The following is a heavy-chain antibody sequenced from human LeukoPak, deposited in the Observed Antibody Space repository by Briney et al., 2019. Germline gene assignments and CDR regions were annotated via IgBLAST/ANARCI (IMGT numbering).Heavy chain of an antibody. V-gene: IGHV5-51*01. CDR2: IYPGDSDT. D-gene: IGHD3-22*01. CDR3: TRQFTIDTSGYYHDY. J-gene: IGHJ4*02. CDR1: AYSFTNFW. Sequence: GESLKISCKGSAYSFTNFWIGWVRPLPGKGLGWVGVIYPGDSDTIHSPSFQGQVTISADKSISTAYLQWSSLKASDTAIYYCTRQFTIDTSGYYHDYWGQGTLVTVSS.